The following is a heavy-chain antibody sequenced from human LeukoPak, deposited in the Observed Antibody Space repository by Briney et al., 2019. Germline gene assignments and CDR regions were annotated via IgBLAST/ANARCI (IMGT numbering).Heavy chain of an antibody. CDR2: IYTSEST. V-gene: IGHV4-4*07. CDR3: ARGDYYGSGKNFDY. D-gene: IGHD3-10*01. J-gene: IGHJ4*02. CDR1: GGSISSYY. Sequence: SETLSLTCTVSGGSISSYYWSWIRQPAGKGLEWIGRIYTSESTYYNPSLKSRVTISVDTSKNQFSLKLSSVTAADTAVYYCARGDYYGSGKNFDYWGQGTLVTVSS.